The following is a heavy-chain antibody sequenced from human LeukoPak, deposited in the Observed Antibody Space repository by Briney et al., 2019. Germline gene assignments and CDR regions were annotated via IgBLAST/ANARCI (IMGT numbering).Heavy chain of an antibody. CDR1: GFTFSSYA. CDR3: ARALGYSYGYGIY. J-gene: IGHJ4*02. D-gene: IGHD5-18*01. V-gene: IGHV3-23*01. Sequence: PGGSLRLSCAASGFTFSSYAMSWVRQAPGKGLEWVSAISGSGGSTYYADSVKGRFTVSRDNAKNTMYLQMNSLRGEDSAIYYCARALGYSYGYGIYWGQGTLVTVSS. CDR2: ISGSGGST.